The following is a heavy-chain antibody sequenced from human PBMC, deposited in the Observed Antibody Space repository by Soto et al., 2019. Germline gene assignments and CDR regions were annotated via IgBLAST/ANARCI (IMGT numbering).Heavy chain of an antibody. CDR2: ISGSGGST. D-gene: IGHD3-16*02. V-gene: IGHV3-23*01. CDR1: GFTFSSYA. CDR3: ARGYDYVWGSYRSPWYLDL. Sequence: PGGSLRLSCAASGFTFSSYAMSWVRQAPGKGLEWVSAISGSGGSTYYADSVKGRFTISRDNSKNALYLQMNSLRAEDTAVYYCARGYDYVWGSYRSPWYLDLWGRGTLVTVYS. J-gene: IGHJ2*01.